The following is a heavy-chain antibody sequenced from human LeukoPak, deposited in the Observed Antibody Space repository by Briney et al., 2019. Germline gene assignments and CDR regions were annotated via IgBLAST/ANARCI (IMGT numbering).Heavy chain of an antibody. Sequence: GGSLRLSCAASGSTFSNAWMSWVRQAPGKGLEWVGRIKSKTDGGTTDYAAPVKGRFTISRDDSKNTLYLQMNSLKTEDTAVYYCTTEPLLWFGELSPYYWGQGTLVTVSS. CDR1: GSTFSNAW. J-gene: IGHJ4*02. V-gene: IGHV3-15*01. D-gene: IGHD3-10*01. CDR2: IKSKTDGGTT. CDR3: TTEPLLWFGELSPYY.